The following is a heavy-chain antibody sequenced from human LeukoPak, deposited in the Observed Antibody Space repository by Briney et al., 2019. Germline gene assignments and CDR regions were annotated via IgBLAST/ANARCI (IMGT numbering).Heavy chain of an antibody. V-gene: IGHV4-39*07. CDR3: ARDNRSLLDS. J-gene: IGHJ4*02. CDR2: IHYDGST. D-gene: IGHD3-16*02. CDR1: GGSLRSSTYY. Sequence: RSSETLSLTCTVSGGSLRSSTYYWAWIRQPPGKGLEWLGSIHYDGSTFDNPSLKSRATMSVDTSRNHFSLKMTSVTAADTAVYYCARDNRSLLDSWGQGILVTVSS.